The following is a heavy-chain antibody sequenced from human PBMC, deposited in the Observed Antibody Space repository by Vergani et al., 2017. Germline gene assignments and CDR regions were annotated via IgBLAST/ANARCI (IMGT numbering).Heavy chain of an antibody. CDR3: ARQRGSGGCFPSSYFYGMDV. D-gene: IGHD3-10*01. Sequence: QVQLQESGPGLVKPSETLSLTCTVSGDSVISTDYHWGWIRQPPGKGLGWIGCIPHSGDTHYNSSLQSRVSISIVSSTKFSLSLTSVTAADTAIYYCARQRGSGGCFPSSYFYGMDVWGHGTTVTVSS. V-gene: IGHV4-38-2*02. CDR1: GDSVISTDYH. CDR2: IPHSGDT. J-gene: IGHJ6*02.